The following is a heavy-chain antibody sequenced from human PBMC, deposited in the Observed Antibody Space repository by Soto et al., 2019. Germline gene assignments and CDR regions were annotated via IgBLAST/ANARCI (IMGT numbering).Heavy chain of an antibody. D-gene: IGHD2-2*01. CDR3: ARGYCSSTSCFDP. CDR2: IYYSGST. CDR1: GGSISSGGYY. J-gene: IGHJ5*02. Sequence: QVQLQESGPGLVKPSQTLSLTCSVSGGSISSGGYYWSWIRQHPGKGLEWIGYIYYSGSTSYNPSLKSRVTISVDTSTNQFSLKLSSVTAADTAVYYCARGYCSSTSCFDPWGQGTLVTVSS. V-gene: IGHV4-31*03.